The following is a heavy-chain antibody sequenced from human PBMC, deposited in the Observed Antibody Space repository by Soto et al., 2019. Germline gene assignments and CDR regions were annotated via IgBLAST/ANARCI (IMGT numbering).Heavy chain of an antibody. CDR1: GDSVSSNSAA. CDR2: TYCRSKWYN. D-gene: IGHD3-16*01. J-gene: IGHJ3*02. V-gene: IGHV6-1*01. CDR3: ATSPMITMVAPEAFDI. Sequence: SHTLSLICAISGDSVSSNSAAWNWIRQSPSRGLEWLGRTYCRSKWYNDYAVSVTSRITINPDTPKNHFPLQRNSVTHEDTAEYYCATSPMITMVAPEAFDIWGQGTRVTV.